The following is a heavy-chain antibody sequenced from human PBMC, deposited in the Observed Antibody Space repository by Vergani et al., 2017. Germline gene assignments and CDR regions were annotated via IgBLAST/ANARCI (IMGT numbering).Heavy chain of an antibody. CDR2: INPGNGSP. CDR3: ARSRGIVVVPAARLNNWFDP. J-gene: IGHJ5*02. D-gene: IGHD2-2*01. Sequence: QVQLVQSWAEVRKSGASVKVSCSFSGFTITSYGIHWVQQSPGQGLEWMGWINPGNGSPSYAKKFQGRVTITADESTSTAYMELSSLRSEDTAVYYCARSRGIVVVPAARLNNWFDPWGQGTLVTVSS. CDR1: GFTITSYG. V-gene: IGHV1-38-4*01.